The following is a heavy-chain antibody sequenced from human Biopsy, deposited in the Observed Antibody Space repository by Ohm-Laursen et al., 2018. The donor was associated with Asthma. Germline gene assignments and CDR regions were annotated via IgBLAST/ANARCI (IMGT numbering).Heavy chain of an antibody. CDR2: IYSGGTS. CDR1: GFTFSNYA. J-gene: IGHJ4*02. V-gene: IGHV3-53*01. CDR3: ARGDSSGWSHYYFDY. Sequence: SLRLSCAASGFTFSNYAMFWVRQAPGKGLEWVSVIYSGGTSDTADSVRGRFTISRDFYKNTLYLQMDSLRAEDTAVYYCARGDSSGWSHYYFDYWGQGTLVTVPS. D-gene: IGHD6-19*01.